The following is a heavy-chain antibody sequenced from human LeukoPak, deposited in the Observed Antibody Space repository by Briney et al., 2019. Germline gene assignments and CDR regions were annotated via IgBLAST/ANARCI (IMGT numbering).Heavy chain of an antibody. J-gene: IGHJ3*02. D-gene: IGHD3-10*02. V-gene: IGHV3-48*03. CDR3: ARDHVRGSAFDI. CDR2: ISSSGSNI. Sequence: GGTLRLSCAASGFTFSSYEMNWVRQAPGKGLEWVSYISSSGSNIYYADSVKGRFTISRDNSKNTLYLQMNSLRAEDTAVYYCARDHVRGSAFDIWGQGTMVTVS. CDR1: GFTFSSYE.